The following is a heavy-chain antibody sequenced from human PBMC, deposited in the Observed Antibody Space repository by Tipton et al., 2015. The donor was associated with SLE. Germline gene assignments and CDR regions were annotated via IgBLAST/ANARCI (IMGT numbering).Heavy chain of an antibody. CDR3: AGDPHYCLSCLDV. D-gene: IGHD2/OR15-2a*01. CDR2: TYFGKSKWFV. J-gene: IGHJ6*02. Sequence: VKPSQTLSLTCAISGDSVSSTTAAWNWIRLSPSRGLEWLGRTYFGKSKWFVDYAVSVKSRVTVNADTSKNQFSLQLKSVTPEDTAVYYCAGDPHYCLSCLDVWGQGTTVTVSS. CDR1: GDSVSSTTAA. V-gene: IGHV6-1*01.